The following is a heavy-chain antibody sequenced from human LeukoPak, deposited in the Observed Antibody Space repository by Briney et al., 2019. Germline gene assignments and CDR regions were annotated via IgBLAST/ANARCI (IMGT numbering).Heavy chain of an antibody. CDR3: AKCHYDFWSGYYTSSGYYYYMDV. D-gene: IGHD3-3*01. CDR1: GFTFSSYA. V-gene: IGHV3-23*01. J-gene: IGHJ6*03. CDR2: ISGSGGST. Sequence: GGSLRLSCAASGFTFSSYAMSWVRQAPGKGLEWVSAISGSGGSTYYADSVKGRFTISRDNSKNTLYLQMNSLRAEDTAVYYCAKCHYDFWSGYYTSSGYYYYMDVWGKGTTVTVSS.